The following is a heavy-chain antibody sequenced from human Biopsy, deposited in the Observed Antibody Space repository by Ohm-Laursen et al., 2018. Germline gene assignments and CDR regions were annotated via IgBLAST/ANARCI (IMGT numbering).Heavy chain of an antibody. CDR2: ISGTGTT. V-gene: IGHV4-61*08. Sequence: SETLSLTCTVSGGSIGGSGDYWSWIRQPPGKGLEWIGYISGTGTTNYNPSLRGRVAMSVDPSKNQFSLQLTSVTAADTAMFFCARLFRLDDYWNDDPPDGFDVWGQGTMVTVSS. CDR3: ARLFRLDDYWNDDPPDGFDV. CDR1: GGSIGGSGDY. J-gene: IGHJ3*01. D-gene: IGHD3-3*01.